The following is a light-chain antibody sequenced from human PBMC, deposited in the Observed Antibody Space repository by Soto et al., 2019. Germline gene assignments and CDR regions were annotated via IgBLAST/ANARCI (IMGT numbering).Light chain of an antibody. Sequence: DIQMTQSPSTLSASVGDRVIIVCRASQSIGSWLAWYQQEPGKAPKLLIYKASSLESGVPSRFSGSGSGTEFTLTIRSLQPDDFATYYCHQYNTYLWTFGQGTKVDIK. CDR2: KAS. V-gene: IGKV1-5*03. CDR3: HQYNTYLWT. CDR1: QSIGSW. J-gene: IGKJ1*01.